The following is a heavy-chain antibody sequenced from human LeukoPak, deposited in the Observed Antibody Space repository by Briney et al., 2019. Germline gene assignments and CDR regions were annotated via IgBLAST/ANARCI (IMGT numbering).Heavy chain of an antibody. Sequence: SETLSLTCAVYGGSFSGYYWSWIRQPPGKGLEWIGEINHSGSINYNPSLKSRVTISVDTSKNQFSLKLSSVTAADTAVYYCARGPSFEPRIYSSSSPGDYWGQGTLVTVSS. V-gene: IGHV4-34*01. CDR1: GGSFSGYY. CDR2: INHSGSI. CDR3: ARGPSFEPRIYSSSSPGDY. D-gene: IGHD6-6*01. J-gene: IGHJ4*02.